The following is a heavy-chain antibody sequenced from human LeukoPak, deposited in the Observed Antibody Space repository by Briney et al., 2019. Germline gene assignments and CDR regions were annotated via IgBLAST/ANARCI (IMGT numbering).Heavy chain of an antibody. CDR3: ARGTNGIWSFDY. CDR1: GFTFTTYW. Sequence: PGGSLRLSCAASGFTFTTYWMHRVRQAPGKGLVWVSRINSDGSDTTYADSVKGRFTISRDNAKNTLYLQMNSLRAEDTAVYYCARGTNGIWSFDYWGQGTLVTVSS. J-gene: IGHJ4*02. CDR2: INSDGSDT. V-gene: IGHV3-74*01. D-gene: IGHD2-8*01.